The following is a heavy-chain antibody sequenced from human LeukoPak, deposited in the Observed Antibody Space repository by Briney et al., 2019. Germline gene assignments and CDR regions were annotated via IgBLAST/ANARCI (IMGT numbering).Heavy chain of an antibody. D-gene: IGHD3/OR15-3a*01. J-gene: IGHJ4*02. V-gene: IGHV4-39*01. CDR3: ARQTGSGLLILP. CDR2: MYYSGST. Sequence: SETLSLTCHVSGGSIHNSDYYWAWIRQPPGKRLEWIGSMYYSGSTYYNPSLKSRVSISGDTSKNQFSLKLTSVTAADTAVYYARQTGSGLLILPGGQGTLVTVSS. CDR1: GGSIHNSDYY.